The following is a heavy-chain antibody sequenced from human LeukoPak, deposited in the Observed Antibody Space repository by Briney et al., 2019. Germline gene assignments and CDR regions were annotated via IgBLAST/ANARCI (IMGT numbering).Heavy chain of an antibody. Sequence: SETLSLTCAVYVGSFSGYYWSWIRQPPGKGLEWIGEINHSGSTNYNSSLKSRVTISVDTSKNQFSLKLSSVTAADTAVYYCASLDYYENSRYLGSFDYWGQGILVTVSS. V-gene: IGHV4-34*01. CDR3: ASLDYYENSRYLGSFDY. CDR1: VGSFSGYY. D-gene: IGHD3-22*01. J-gene: IGHJ4*02. CDR2: INHSGST.